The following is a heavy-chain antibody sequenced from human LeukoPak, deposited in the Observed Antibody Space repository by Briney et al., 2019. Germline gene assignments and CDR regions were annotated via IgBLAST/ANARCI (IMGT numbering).Heavy chain of an antibody. CDR3: ASLHADRVWFDP. Sequence: SETLSLTCTVSGGSISSYYWSWIRQPPGKGLEWIGYIYYSGSTNYNPSLKSRATISVDTSKNQFSLKLNSVTAADTAVYYCASLHADRVWFDPWGQGTLVTVSS. J-gene: IGHJ5*02. D-gene: IGHD3-10*01. V-gene: IGHV4-59*01. CDR2: IYYSGST. CDR1: GGSISSYY.